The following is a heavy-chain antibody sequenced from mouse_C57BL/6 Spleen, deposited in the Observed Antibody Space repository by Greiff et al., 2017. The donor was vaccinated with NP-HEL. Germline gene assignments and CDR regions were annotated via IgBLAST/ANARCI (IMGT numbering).Heavy chain of an antibody. D-gene: IGHD1-1*01. CDR3: ARKDYGSPAMDY. V-gene: IGHV1-69*01. Sequence: QVQLQQPGAELVMPGASVKLSCKASGYTFTSYWMHWVKQRPGQGLEWIGEIDPSDSYTNYNQKFKGKSTLTVDKSSSTAYMQLSSLTSEDSAVYYCARKDYGSPAMDYWGQGTSVTVSS. J-gene: IGHJ4*01. CDR2: IDPSDSYT. CDR1: GYTFTSYW.